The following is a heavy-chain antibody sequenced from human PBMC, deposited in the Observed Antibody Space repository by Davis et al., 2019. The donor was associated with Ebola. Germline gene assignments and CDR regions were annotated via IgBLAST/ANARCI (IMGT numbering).Heavy chain of an antibody. D-gene: IGHD1-26*01. CDR1: GGSINSYY. CDR2: IYYSGST. J-gene: IGHJ4*02. V-gene: IGHV4-59*01. Sequence: PSETLSLTCTVSGGSINSYYWSWIRQSPGKRLEWIGYIYYSGSTDYNPSLKSRVSISIDRSRNQFSLKLNSVTAADTAVYYCARAVGAQADFWGQGTLVTVSP. CDR3: ARAVGAQADF.